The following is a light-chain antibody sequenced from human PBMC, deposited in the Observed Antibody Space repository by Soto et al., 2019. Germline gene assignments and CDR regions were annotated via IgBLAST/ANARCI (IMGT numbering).Light chain of an antibody. CDR3: QLSHSTPWT. CDR2: GAS. J-gene: IGKJ1*01. CDR1: QTITTY. V-gene: IGKV1-39*01. Sequence: DIQMTQSPSSLSASVGDRVTITCRASQTITTYLNWYQQKPGKAPKLLIYGASSLQSGVPSRFTGSGSGTDFILSTRSLQPEHSATYHCQLSHSTPWTFGQGTKVEIK.